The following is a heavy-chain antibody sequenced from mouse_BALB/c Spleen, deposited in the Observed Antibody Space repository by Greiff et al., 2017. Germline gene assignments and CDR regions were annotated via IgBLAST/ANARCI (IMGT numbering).Heavy chain of an antibody. V-gene: IGHV1-67*01. J-gene: IGHJ4*01. Sequence: QVHVKQSGPELVRPGESVKISCKGSGYTFTDYAMHWVKQSHAKSLEWIGVISIYYDNTNYNQKFKGKATMTVDKSSSTAYMELARLTSEDSAIYYCARGGWSYAMDYWGQGTSVTVSS. D-gene: IGHD2-3*01. CDR2: ISIYYDNT. CDR1: GYTFTDYA. CDR3: ARGGWSYAMDY.